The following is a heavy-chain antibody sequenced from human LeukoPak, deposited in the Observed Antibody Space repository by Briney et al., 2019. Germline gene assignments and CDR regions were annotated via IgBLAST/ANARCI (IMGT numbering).Heavy chain of an antibody. CDR1: GGSFSGYY. Sequence: SETLSLTCAVYGGSFSGYYWSWIRQPPGKGLEWIGEINHSGSTNYNPSLKSRVTISVDTSKNQFSLKLISVTAADTAVYYCARGPRLWFGDRSWFDYWGQGTLVTVSS. CDR3: ARGPRLWFGDRSWFDY. D-gene: IGHD3-10*01. V-gene: IGHV4-34*01. J-gene: IGHJ4*02. CDR2: INHSGST.